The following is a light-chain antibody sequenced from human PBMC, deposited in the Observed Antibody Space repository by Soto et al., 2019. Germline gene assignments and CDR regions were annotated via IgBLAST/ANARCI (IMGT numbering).Light chain of an antibody. Sequence: EIVLTQSPGTLSLSPGERATLYCRASQSVSSRFLAWYQQKPGQAPRLLMYGASNRTTVIPDRLSGTGAGPDFTRTISRLEPEDFTVYYGQQYGSSPSTVGLGTKLEPK. CDR2: GAS. CDR3: QQYGSSPST. J-gene: IGKJ2*01. CDR1: QSVSSRF. V-gene: IGKV3-20*01.